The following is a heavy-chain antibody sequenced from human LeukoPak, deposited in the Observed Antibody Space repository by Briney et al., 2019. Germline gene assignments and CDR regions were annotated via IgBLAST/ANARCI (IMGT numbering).Heavy chain of an antibody. J-gene: IGHJ4*02. CDR2: IIPIFGTA. D-gene: IGHD3-22*01. CDR3: ARQISHYYGSSGSDYFDY. V-gene: IGHV1-69*01. CDR1: GGTFISYA. Sequence: ASVKVSCKASGGTFISYAISWVRQAPGQGLEWMGGIIPIFGTANYAQKSQGRVTITADESTSTAYMELGSLRSEDTAVYYCARQISHYYGSSGSDYFDYWGQGTLVTVSS.